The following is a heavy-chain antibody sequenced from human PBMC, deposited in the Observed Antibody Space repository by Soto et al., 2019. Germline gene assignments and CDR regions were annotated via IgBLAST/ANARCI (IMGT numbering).Heavy chain of an antibody. CDR1: GDSISSMNW. CDR2: IHHSGST. CDR3: ARNNGRENYYDGSGYWYSFDY. Sequence: SETLSLTCAVSGDSISSMNWRSWVRQPPGKGLEWIGEIHHSGSTNYNPYLKSRVTISVDTSKNQFSLKLSSVTVADTAVFYCARNNGRENYYDGSGYWYSFDYWGQGTLVTVSS. D-gene: IGHD3-22*01. J-gene: IGHJ4*02. V-gene: IGHV4-4*02.